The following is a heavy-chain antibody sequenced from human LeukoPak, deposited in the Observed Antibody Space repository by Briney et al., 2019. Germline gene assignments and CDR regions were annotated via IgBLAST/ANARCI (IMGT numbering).Heavy chain of an antibody. CDR1: GYTFTGYY. Sequence: ASVKVSCKASGYTFTGYYMHWVRQAPGQGLEWMGWINPNSGGTNYAQKFQGRVTMTRDTSISTAYMELSRLRSDDTAVYYCARDPNVSFGDYGDYVSDYWGRGTLVTVSS. CDR3: ARDPNVSFGDYGDYVSDY. V-gene: IGHV1-2*02. D-gene: IGHD4-17*01. CDR2: INPNSGGT. J-gene: IGHJ4*02.